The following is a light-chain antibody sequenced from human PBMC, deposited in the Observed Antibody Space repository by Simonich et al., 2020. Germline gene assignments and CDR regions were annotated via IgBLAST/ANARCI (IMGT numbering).Light chain of an antibody. CDR1: SSDVGSYNL. V-gene: IGLV2-23*01. CDR3: CSYAGSSTGV. CDR2: EGS. Sequence: QSALTQPASVSGSPGRSLTLSCTGTSSDVGSYNLGSWYQQHPGKAPKLMIYEGSKRPSGFANRFSGSKSGNPDSLTISGLQAEDEADYYCCSYAGSSTGVFGGGTKLTVL. J-gene: IGLJ2*01.